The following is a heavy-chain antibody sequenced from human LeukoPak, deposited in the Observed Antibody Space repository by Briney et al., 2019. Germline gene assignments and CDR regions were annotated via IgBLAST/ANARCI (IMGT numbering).Heavy chain of an antibody. CDR1: GFTFSSYS. CDR3: TRGSDWNAFDI. D-gene: IGHD2-21*02. CDR2: ISSSSSYI. V-gene: IGHV3-21*01. Sequence: PGGSLRLSCAASGFTFSSYSMNWVRQAPGKGLEWVSSISSSSSYIYSADSVKGRFTISRDNSKNTLYLQMDSLRAEDTAVYYCTRGSDWNAFDIWGQGTMVTVSS. J-gene: IGHJ3*02.